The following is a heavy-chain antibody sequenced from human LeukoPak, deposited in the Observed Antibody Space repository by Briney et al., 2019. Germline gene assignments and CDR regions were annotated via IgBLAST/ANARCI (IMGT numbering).Heavy chain of an antibody. CDR1: GGSFSGYY. Sequence: SETLSLTCAVYGGSFSGYYWSWIRQPPGKGLEWIGEINHSGSTNYNPSLKSRVTISVDTSKNKFSLKLSSVTAADTAVYYCARRTWDYYGSGTYYFDYWGQGTLVTVSS. CDR2: INHSGST. V-gene: IGHV4-34*01. D-gene: IGHD3-10*01. J-gene: IGHJ4*02. CDR3: ARRTWDYYGSGTYYFDY.